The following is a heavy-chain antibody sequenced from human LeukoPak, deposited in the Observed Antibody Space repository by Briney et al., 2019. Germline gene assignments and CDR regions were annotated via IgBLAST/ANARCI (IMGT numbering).Heavy chain of an antibody. V-gene: IGHV4-59*08. CDR1: GGSISGYY. CDR3: ARAETYYYGSGSSNWFDP. D-gene: IGHD3-10*01. CDR2: IYYSGTT. Sequence: SETLSLTCSVSGGSISGYYWSWIRQPPGKGLEWIGYIYYSGTTIYNPSLKSRVTISVDTSNNQFSLKLSSVTAADTAVYYCARAETYYYGSGSSNWFDPWGQGTLVTVPS. J-gene: IGHJ5*02.